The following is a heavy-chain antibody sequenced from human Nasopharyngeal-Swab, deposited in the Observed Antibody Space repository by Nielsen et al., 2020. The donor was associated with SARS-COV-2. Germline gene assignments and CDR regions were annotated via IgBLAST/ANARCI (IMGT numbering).Heavy chain of an antibody. J-gene: IGHJ5*02. V-gene: IGHV4-59*13. CDR1: NGSINSYY. CDR2: ISHSGST. Sequence: SDTLSLTCPVSNGSINSYYWRWIRQPPGKGLEWIGYISHSGSTNYNPSLKSRVTISVDTSKNQFSLKLTSVTAADTAVYYCARGLDAWGQGTLVTVSS. CDR3: ARGLDA.